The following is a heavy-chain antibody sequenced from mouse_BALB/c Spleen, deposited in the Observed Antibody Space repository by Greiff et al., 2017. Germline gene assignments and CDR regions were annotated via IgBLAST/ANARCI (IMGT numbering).Heavy chain of an antibody. V-gene: IGHV1-7*01. CDR2: INPSTGYT. J-gene: IGHJ2*01. CDR1: GYTFPSYW. CDR3: ARRGVVDLDY. D-gene: IGHD1-1*01. Sequence: QVHVKQSGAELAKPGASVKMSCKASGYTFPSYWMHWVNQRPGQVLEWIGYINPSTGYTEYNQKFKDKATLTADKSSSTAYMQLSSLTSEDSAGYDGARRGVVDLDYWGQGTTLTVAA.